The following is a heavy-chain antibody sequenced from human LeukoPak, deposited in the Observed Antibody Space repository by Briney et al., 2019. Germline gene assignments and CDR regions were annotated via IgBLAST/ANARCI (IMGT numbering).Heavy chain of an antibody. CDR3: ARWGSGSYTDY. CDR1: GFTFSSYS. CDR2: ISSSSSYI. V-gene: IGHV3-21*01. Sequence: GGSLRLSCAASGFTFSSYSMNWVRQAPGKGLEWVSSISSSSSYIYYADSVKGRFTISRDNAKNSLYLQMNSLRAEDTAVYYCARWGSGSYTDYWGQGTLVTVSS. J-gene: IGHJ4*02. D-gene: IGHD3-10*01.